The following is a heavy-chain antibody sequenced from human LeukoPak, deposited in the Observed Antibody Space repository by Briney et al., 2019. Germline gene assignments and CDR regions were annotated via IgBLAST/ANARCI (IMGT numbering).Heavy chain of an antibody. Sequence: SETLSLTCTVSGGSISSNNYYWGWIRQPPGKGLEWIGSIYYSGSTYYNPSLKSRVTISVDTSKNQFSLKLGSVTAADTAVYYCARHGGRRTTEIGLCWCGPWGQGTLVTVSS. J-gene: IGHJ5*02. CDR3: ARHGGRRTTEIGLCWCGP. CDR2: IYYSGST. D-gene: IGHD2-15*01. V-gene: IGHV4-39*01. CDR1: GGSISSNNYY.